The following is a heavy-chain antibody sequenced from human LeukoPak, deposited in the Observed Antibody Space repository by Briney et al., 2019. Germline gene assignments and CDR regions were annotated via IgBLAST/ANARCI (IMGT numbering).Heavy chain of an antibody. V-gene: IGHV3-7*01. CDR1: GFTFSSYS. D-gene: IGHD6-19*01. Sequence: GGSLRLSCVASGFTFSSYSMTWVRQAPGKGLEWLANIKEDGSIQYYLDSVRGRFTISRDNAKTSVYLQLNSLRADDTAVYYCARDVWTGVAVSDYWGQGTLVTVSS. CDR2: IKEDGSIQ. CDR3: ARDVWTGVAVSDY. J-gene: IGHJ4*02.